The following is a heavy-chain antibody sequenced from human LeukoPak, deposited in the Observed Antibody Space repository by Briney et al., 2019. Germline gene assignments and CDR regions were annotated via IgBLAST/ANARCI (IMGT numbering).Heavy chain of an antibody. CDR3: ARAPEDCSSTSCYDDYYYYYGMDV. V-gene: IGHV1-69*04. D-gene: IGHD2-2*01. Sequence: GASVKVSCKASGGTFSSYAISWVRQAPGQGLEWMGRIIPILGIANYAQKFQGRVTITAGKSTSTAYMELSSLRSEDTAVYYCARAPEDCSSTSCYDDYYYYYGMDVWGQGTTVTVSS. J-gene: IGHJ6*02. CDR2: IIPILGIA. CDR1: GGTFSSYA.